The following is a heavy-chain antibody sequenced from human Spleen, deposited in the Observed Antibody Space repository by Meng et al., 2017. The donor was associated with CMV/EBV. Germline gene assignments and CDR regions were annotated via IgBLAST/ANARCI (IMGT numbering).Heavy chain of an antibody. V-gene: IGHV4-39*01. CDR1: GGSISSSSYY. CDR2: IYYSGST. D-gene: IGHD3-10*01. Sequence: SETLSLTCTVSGGSISSSSYYWGWIRQPPGKGLEWIGSIYYSGSTYYNPSLKSRVTISVDTSKNQFSLKLSSVTAADTAVYYCAVAVYGSGTLFDYWGQGTLVTVSS. CDR3: AVAVYGSGTLFDY. J-gene: IGHJ4*02.